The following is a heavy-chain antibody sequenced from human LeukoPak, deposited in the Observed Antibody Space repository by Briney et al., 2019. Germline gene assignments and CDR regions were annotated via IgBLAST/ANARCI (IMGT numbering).Heavy chain of an antibody. V-gene: IGHV3-33*01. J-gene: IGHJ4*02. Sequence: GRSLRLSCAASGFTFSSYGMHWVRQAPGKGLEWVAVIWYDGSNKYYADSVKGRFTISRDNSKNTLYLQMNSLRAEDTAVYYCARGDYYGSRGDYWGQGTLVAVSS. CDR1: GFTFSSYG. D-gene: IGHD3-10*01. CDR2: IWYDGSNK. CDR3: ARGDYYGSRGDY.